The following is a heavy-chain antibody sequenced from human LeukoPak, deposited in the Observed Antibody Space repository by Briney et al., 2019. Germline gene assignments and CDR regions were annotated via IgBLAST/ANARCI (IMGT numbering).Heavy chain of an antibody. CDR2: INHSGST. CDR3: ARVLLGYCSGGSCPEIDY. J-gene: IGHJ4*02. V-gene: IGHV4-34*01. D-gene: IGHD2-15*01. Sequence: SETLSLTCAVYGGSFSGYYWSWIRQPPGKGLEWIGEINHSGSTNYNPSLKSRVTISVDKSKNQFSLKLSSVTAADTAVYYCARVLLGYCSGGSCPEIDYWGQGTLVTVSS. CDR1: GGSFSGYY.